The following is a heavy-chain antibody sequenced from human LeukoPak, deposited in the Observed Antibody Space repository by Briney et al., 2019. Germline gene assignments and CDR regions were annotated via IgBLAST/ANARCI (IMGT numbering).Heavy chain of an antibody. CDR1: GFTFSSYA. CDR3: AKVNDFWSGHFDY. D-gene: IGHD3-3*01. V-gene: IGHV3-23*01. J-gene: IGHJ4*02. Sequence: GGSLRLSCAASGFTFSSYAMSWVRQAPGKGLEWVTAISGSGGATYYADSVKGRFTISRDNSKNTLYLQMNSLRAEDTAVYYCAKVNDFWSGHFDYWGQGTLVTVSS. CDR2: ISGSGGAT.